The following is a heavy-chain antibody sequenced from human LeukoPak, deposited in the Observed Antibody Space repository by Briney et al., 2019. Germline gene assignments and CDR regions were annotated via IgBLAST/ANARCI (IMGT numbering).Heavy chain of an antibody. Sequence: GGSLRLSCAASGFTFSSYWMHWVRQAPGKGLVWVSRINSDGSSTSYADSVKGRFTIARDNAKNTLYLQMNSQRAEATAVYYCESLGYCSGGSCDYWGQGTLVTVSS. CDR3: ESLGYCSGGSCDY. D-gene: IGHD2-15*01. V-gene: IGHV3-74*01. CDR2: INSDGSST. CDR1: GFTFSSYW. J-gene: IGHJ4*02.